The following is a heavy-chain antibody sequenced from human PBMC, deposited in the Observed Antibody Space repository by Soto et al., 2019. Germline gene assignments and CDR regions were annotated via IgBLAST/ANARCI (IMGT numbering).Heavy chain of an antibody. CDR3: TTDLQAYCDGTTCYAGNYYYDDMDV. CDR1: GFSFRNAW. J-gene: IGHJ6*02. V-gene: IGHV3-15*01. D-gene: IGHD2-2*01. Sequence: ELQLVESGGGLVKPGGSLRLSCAASGFSFRNAWMSWVRRAPGKGLEWVGHIKSQGDGGTRDYAAPVKGRFTISRDDSKNTLFLQMNSLKNEDTAVYFCTTDLQAYCDGTTCYAGNYYYDDMDVWGQGTTVTVSS. CDR2: IKSQGDGGTR.